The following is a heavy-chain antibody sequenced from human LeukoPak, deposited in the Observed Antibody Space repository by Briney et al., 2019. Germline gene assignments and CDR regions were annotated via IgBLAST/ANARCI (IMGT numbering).Heavy chain of an antibody. J-gene: IGHJ3*02. D-gene: IGHD1-26*01. CDR1: GGTFSSYA. V-gene: IGHV1-69*13. CDR3: AKDLEGNYYENYDAFDI. CDR2: IIPIFGTA. Sequence: RASVKVSCKASGGTFSSYAISWVRQAPGQGLEWMGGIIPIFGTANYAQKFQGRVTITADESTSTAYMELSSLRSEDTAVYYCAKDLEGNYYENYDAFDIWGQGTMVTVSS.